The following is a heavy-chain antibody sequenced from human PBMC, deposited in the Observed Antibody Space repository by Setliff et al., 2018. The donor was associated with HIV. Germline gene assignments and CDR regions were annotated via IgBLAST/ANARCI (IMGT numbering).Heavy chain of an antibody. V-gene: IGHV1-69*13. CDR3: ARDRASGSYFFGAFDI. D-gene: IGHD1-26*01. Sequence: GASVKVSCKASGGSFSSYGVSWVRQAPGQGFEWMGGIIPIFGTANYAQKFQGRVTITADESTSTAYMELSSLRSEDTAVYYCARDRASGSYFFGAFDIWGQGTMVTVSS. CDR2: IIPIFGTA. CDR1: GGSFSSYG. J-gene: IGHJ3*02.